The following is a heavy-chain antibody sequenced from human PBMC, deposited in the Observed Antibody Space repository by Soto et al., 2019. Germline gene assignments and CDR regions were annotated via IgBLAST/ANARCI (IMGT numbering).Heavy chain of an antibody. CDR3: VRLTVTTFAGYGMDV. V-gene: IGHV1-18*01. CDR2: ISAYNGNT. D-gene: IGHD4-17*01. CDR1: GYTFTSYG. J-gene: IGHJ6*02. Sequence: GASVKVSCKASGYTFTSYGISWVRQAPGQGLEWMGWISAYNGNTNYAQKLQGRVTMTTDTSTSTAYMELRSLRSDDTAVYYCVRLTVTTFAGYGMDVWGQGTTVTVSS.